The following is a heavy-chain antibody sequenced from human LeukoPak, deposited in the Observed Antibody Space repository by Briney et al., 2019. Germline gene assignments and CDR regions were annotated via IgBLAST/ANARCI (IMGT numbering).Heavy chain of an antibody. CDR1: GFTFRSYA. J-gene: IGHJ4*02. Sequence: GGSLRLSCAASGFTFRSYAMSWVRQAPGKGLEWVSFLHGGGTTYYADSVKGRFTISRDNSKNTLYLQMKSLRAEDTAVYYCANHYYDSRGYYHFDCWGQGTLVTVSS. V-gene: IGHV3-23*01. CDR3: ANHYYDSRGYYHFDC. CDR2: LHGGGTT. D-gene: IGHD3-22*01.